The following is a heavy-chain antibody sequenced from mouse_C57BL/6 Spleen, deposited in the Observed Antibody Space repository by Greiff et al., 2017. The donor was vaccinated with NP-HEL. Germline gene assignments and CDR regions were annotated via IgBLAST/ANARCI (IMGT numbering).Heavy chain of an antibody. CDR2: IHPSDSDT. CDR3: AIADDGYFFQFAY. D-gene: IGHD2-3*01. Sequence: QVQLQQPGAELVKPGASVKVSCKASGYTFTSYWMHWVKQRPGQGLEWIGRIHPSDSDTNYNQKFKGKATLTVDTSSSTAYMQLSSLTSEDSAVYYCAIADDGYFFQFAYWGQGTLVTVSA. CDR1: GYTFTSYW. J-gene: IGHJ3*01. V-gene: IGHV1-74*01.